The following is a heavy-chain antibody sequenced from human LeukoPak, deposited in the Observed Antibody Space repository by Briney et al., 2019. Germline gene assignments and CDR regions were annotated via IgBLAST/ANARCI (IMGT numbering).Heavy chain of an antibody. V-gene: IGHV4-39*01. CDR3: ARLGWGFGDRFESYYYYMDV. Sequence: PSETLSLTCSVSGGSISSKSFYWGWVRQPPGKGLEYIGSMYYNGKTNDNPSLKSRVTIFIDTSRNQFSLQLFSVTAAGTAVYFCARLGWGFGDRFESYYYYMDVWGKGTTVNVS. CDR2: MYYNGKT. D-gene: IGHD3-10*01. CDR1: GGSISSKSFY. J-gene: IGHJ6*03.